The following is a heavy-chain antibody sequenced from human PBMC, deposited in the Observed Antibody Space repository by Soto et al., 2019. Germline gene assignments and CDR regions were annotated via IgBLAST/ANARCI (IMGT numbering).Heavy chain of an antibody. D-gene: IGHD3-10*01. CDR2: ISYDEIDK. CDR1: GFTFSNYT. Sequence: QVQLVESGGGVVQPGRSLRLSCAASGFTFSNYTMHWVRQAPGKGLEWVALISYDEIDKYFADAVKGRFTISRDNSKNTLDVQMDSLRAEDTAVYYCAGRSGSSDYWGRGNLVTVSS. CDR3: AGRSGSSDY. J-gene: IGHJ4*02. V-gene: IGHV3-30*04.